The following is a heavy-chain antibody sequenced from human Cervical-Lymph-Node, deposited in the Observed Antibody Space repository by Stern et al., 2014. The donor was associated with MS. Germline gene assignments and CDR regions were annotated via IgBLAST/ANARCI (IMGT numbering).Heavy chain of an antibody. J-gene: IGHJ4*02. V-gene: IGHV5-51*01. CDR3: ARQRYFDY. Sequence: VQLVQSGPEVTRPGESLKISCQASGYPFTSYWIGWVRQMPGKGLEWIAIIVPGGSDMRYSPSFKGKVTISADKASSTAYLQWNNLKAWDTAIYYCARQRYFDYWGQGTLVTVSS. CDR2: IVPGGSDM. CDR1: GYPFTSYW.